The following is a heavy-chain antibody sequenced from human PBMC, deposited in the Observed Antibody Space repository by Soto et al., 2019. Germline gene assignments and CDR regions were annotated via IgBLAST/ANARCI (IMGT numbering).Heavy chain of an antibody. J-gene: IGHJ4*02. Sequence: SETLSLTCTVSGGSISSYYWSWIRQPPGKGLEWIGYIYYSGSTNYNPSLKSRVTISVDTSKNQFSLKLSSVTAADTAVHYCAVGRLGPFDYWGQGTLVTVSS. V-gene: IGHV4-59*01. CDR1: GGSISSYY. D-gene: IGHD1-26*01. CDR2: IYYSGST. CDR3: AVGRLGPFDY.